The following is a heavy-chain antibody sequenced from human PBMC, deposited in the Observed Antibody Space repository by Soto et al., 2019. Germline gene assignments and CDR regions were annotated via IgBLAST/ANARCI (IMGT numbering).Heavy chain of an antibody. CDR1: GNDFSKSW. D-gene: IGHD3-22*01. J-gene: IGHJ4*02. V-gene: IGHV5-51*01. CDR2: IYPGDSDT. Sequence: PGESLKISCKGSGNDFSKSWIGWVRQMPGKGLEWMGIIYPGDSDTKYSPSFQGQVIISADKSINTAYMELSSLRPEDTAVYYCARGGYFDSSNYLAYWGLGTLVTVSS. CDR3: ARGGYFDSSNYLAY.